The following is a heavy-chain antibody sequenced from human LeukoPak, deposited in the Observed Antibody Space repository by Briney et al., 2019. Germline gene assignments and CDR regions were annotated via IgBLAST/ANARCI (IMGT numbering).Heavy chain of an antibody. V-gene: IGHV4-59*08. Sequence: SETLSLTCTVSGGSISSYYWSWIRQPPGKGLEWIGYIYYSGSTNYNPSLKSRVTISVDTSKNQFSLKLSSVTAADPAVYYCARLGATHYGMDVWGQGTTVTVSS. D-gene: IGHD5-12*01. J-gene: IGHJ6*02. CDR2: IYYSGST. CDR1: GGSISSYY. CDR3: ARLGATHYGMDV.